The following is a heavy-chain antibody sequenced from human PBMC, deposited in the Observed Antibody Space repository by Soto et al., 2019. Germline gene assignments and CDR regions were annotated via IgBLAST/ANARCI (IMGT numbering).Heavy chain of an antibody. CDR1: GFTFSDHY. V-gene: IGHV3-72*01. CDR2: TRNKANSYTT. CDR3: ARVNSGSYTFDY. D-gene: IGHD1-26*01. J-gene: IGHJ4*02. Sequence: GGSLRLSCAASGFTFSDHYMDWVRQAPGKGLEWVGRTRNKANSYTTEYAASVKGRFTISRDDSKNSLYLQMNSLKTEDTAVYYCARVNSGSYTFDYWGQGTLVTVSS.